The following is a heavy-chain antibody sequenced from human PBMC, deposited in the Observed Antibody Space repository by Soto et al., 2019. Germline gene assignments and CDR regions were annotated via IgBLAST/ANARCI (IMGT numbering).Heavy chain of an antibody. CDR1: GDSINSDKYY. D-gene: IGHD3-9*01. CDR2: IYFRGNT. J-gene: IGHJ4*02. CDR3: ARLEGLATISYYFDF. Sequence: PSETLSLTCSVSGDSINSDKYYWGWIRQPPGKGLEWIGSIYFRGNTYYKPSLQTRVTISLDKSKNQFSLKLNSVTAADSAVYFCARLEGLATISYYFDFWGQGALVTVSS. V-gene: IGHV4-39*01.